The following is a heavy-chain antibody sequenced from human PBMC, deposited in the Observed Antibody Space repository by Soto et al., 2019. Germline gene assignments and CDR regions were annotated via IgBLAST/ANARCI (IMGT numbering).Heavy chain of an antibody. D-gene: IGHD6-19*01. CDR1: GGSISSYY. V-gene: IGHV4-59*08. Sequence: SETLSLTCTVSGGSISSYYWSWIRQPPGKGLEWIGYIYNSGNTNYNPSLRGRVTISVDTSKNQFSLKLSSVTAADTAVYYCARHVNVAVAGTGFDYWGQGTLVTVSS. CDR3: ARHVNVAVAGTGFDY. J-gene: IGHJ4*02. CDR2: IYNSGNT.